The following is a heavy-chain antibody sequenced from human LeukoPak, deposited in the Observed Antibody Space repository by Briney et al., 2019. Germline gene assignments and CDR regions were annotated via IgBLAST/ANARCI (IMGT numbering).Heavy chain of an antibody. CDR1: GFAFSSYW. J-gene: IGHJ4*02. Sequence: GGSLRLSCAASGFAFSSYWVSWVRQAPGKGLEWVAAIKGDESEIYYVDSVKGQFTISRDNTKNSLYLQMNNLRAEDTAVFYCARDVYWGQGTLVTVSS. V-gene: IGHV3-7*04. CDR2: IKGDESEI. CDR3: ARDVY.